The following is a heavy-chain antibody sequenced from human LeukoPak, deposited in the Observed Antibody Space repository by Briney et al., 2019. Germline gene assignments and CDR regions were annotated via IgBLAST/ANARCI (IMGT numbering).Heavy chain of an antibody. D-gene: IGHD2-21*02. CDR2: ISPSAGST. Sequence: ASVKVSCKTSGYTFTSCYMHWVRQAPGQGLEWMGMISPSAGSTRYAQKFQGRVTMTTDTSTSTVYMELSSLRSEDTAVYYCARGGCGDSAAPFDDWGQGTLVPVSS. V-gene: IGHV1-46*01. CDR1: GYTFTSCY. CDR3: ARGGCGDSAAPFDD. J-gene: IGHJ4*02.